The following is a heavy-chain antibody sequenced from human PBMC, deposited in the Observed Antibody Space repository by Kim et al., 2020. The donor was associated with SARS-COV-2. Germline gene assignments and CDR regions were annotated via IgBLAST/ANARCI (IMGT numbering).Heavy chain of an antibody. CDR2: FDPEDGET. J-gene: IGHJ6*02. CDR3: ATAPVVVGATLSDYYYYGMDV. CDR1: GYTLTELS. D-gene: IGHD1-26*01. V-gene: IGHV1-24*01. Sequence: ASVKVSCKVSGYTLTELSMHWVRQAPGKGLEWMGGFDPEDGETIYAQKFQGRVTMTEDTSTDTAYMELSSVRSEDTAVYYCATAPVVVGATLSDYYYYGMDVWGQGTTVTVSS.